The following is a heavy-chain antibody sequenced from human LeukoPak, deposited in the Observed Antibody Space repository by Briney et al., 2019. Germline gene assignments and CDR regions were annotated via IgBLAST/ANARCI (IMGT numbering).Heavy chain of an antibody. Sequence: ASVKVSCKASGYTFTSYAMNWVRQAPGQGLEWMGWINTNTGNPTYAQGFTGRFVFSLDTSVSTAYLQISSLKAEDTAVYYCARGGTAMVWVHYDSGNFDYWGQGTLVTVSS. D-gene: IGHD5-18*01. CDR3: ARGGTAMVWVHYDSGNFDY. V-gene: IGHV7-4-1*02. J-gene: IGHJ4*02. CDR2: INTNTGNP. CDR1: GYTFTSYA.